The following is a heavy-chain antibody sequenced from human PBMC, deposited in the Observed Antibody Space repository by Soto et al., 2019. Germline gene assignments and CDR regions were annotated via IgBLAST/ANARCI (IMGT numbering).Heavy chain of an antibody. CDR3: ARDDCGGGSCPFAY. CDR1: GFTFTTYS. Sequence: GASVKVSCKASGFTFTTYSVHWVRQAPGQRLEWMGWINGGNGDTKYSQKSQGRVTITRDTSGSTAYMEFSSLRFEDTAVYYCARDDCGGGSCPFAYWGQGTLVTVSS. V-gene: IGHV1-3*01. J-gene: IGHJ4*02. CDR2: INGGNGDT. D-gene: IGHD2-15*01.